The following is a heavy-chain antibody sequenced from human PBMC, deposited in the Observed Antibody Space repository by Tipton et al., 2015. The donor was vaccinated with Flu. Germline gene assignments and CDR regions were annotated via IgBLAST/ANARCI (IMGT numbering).Heavy chain of an antibody. Sequence: QLVQSGAEVKKPGASVRVSCKTTGYTFNNYGINWVRQAPGQGLEWMGWVSAYNGNTNYAQIVQGRATLTTDTSTRTAYMELRSLRSDDTAVYYCARDREDYGSSDYYSGFDYWGQGTLVTVSS. J-gene: IGHJ4*02. CDR2: VSAYNGNT. CDR1: GYTFNNYG. D-gene: IGHD3-22*01. V-gene: IGHV1-18*04. CDR3: ARDREDYGSSDYYSGFDY.